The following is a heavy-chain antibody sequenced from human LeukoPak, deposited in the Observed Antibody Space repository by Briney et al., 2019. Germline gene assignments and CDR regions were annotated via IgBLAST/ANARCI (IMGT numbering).Heavy chain of an antibody. CDR3: ARGPSYCDF. Sequence: SETLSLTCTVSGGSISSYYWSWIRQPAGKGLEWIGRIYTSGSTYYNPSLKSRVSVSLDTSKSQFSLKLTSVTAADTAVYFCARGPSYCDFWGQGTLVTVSS. CDR2: IYTSGST. V-gene: IGHV4-4*07. J-gene: IGHJ4*02. CDR1: GGSISSYY.